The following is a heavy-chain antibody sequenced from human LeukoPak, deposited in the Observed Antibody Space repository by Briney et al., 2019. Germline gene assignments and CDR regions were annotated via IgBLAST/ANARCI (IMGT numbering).Heavy chain of an antibody. J-gene: IGHJ5*02. D-gene: IGHD3-3*01. CDR3: ARDRDFWSGYGFDP. V-gene: IGHV4-4*07. CDR1: GGSISSYY. CDR2: IYTSGST. Sequence: SETLSLTCTVSGGSISSYYWSWIRQPAGKGLEWIGRIYTSGSTNYNPSLKSRVTISVDTSKNQFSLKLSSVTAADTAVYYCARDRDFWSGYGFDPWGQGTLVTVSS.